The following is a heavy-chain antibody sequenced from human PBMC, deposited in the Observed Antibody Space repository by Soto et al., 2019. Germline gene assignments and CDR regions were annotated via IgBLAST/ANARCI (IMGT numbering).Heavy chain of an antibody. V-gene: IGHV4-39*01. J-gene: IGHJ5*02. CDR1: GGSISICRYY. D-gene: IGHD4-4*01. CDR3: ARQRDYSNYDTPPWFDP. Sequence: PSETLALTCAASGGSISICRYYWGWIRQPPGKGLGWIGSIYYSGSTYYNPSLKSRVTISVDTSKNQFSLKLSSVTAADTAVYYCARQRDYSNYDTPPWFDPWGQGTLVTVSS. CDR2: IYYSGST.